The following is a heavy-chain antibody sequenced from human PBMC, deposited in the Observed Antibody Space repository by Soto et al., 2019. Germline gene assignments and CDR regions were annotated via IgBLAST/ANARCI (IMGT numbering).Heavy chain of an antibody. J-gene: IGHJ4*02. V-gene: IGHV3-30*18. Sequence: LRLSCAASGFTFSSYGMHWVRQSPGKGLEWVAVISYDGSNKYYADSVKGRFTISRDNSKNTLYLQMNSLRAEDTAVYYCAKVSYYDSSGSQDYWGQGTQVTVSS. D-gene: IGHD3-22*01. CDR1: GFTFSSYG. CDR3: AKVSYYDSSGSQDY. CDR2: ISYDGSNK.